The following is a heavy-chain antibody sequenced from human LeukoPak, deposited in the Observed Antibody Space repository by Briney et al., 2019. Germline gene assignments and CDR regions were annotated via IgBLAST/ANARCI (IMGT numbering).Heavy chain of an antibody. D-gene: IGHD6-13*01. CDR1: SSSISSGYY. V-gene: IGHV4-61*01. CDR2: IYYSGST. Sequence: SETLSLTCAVSSSSISSGYYWGWIRQPPGRRLEWIGYIYYSGSTNYNPSLKSRVTISVDTSKNQFSLKLSSVTAADTAVYCCATGAGYISSWPFDYWGQGTLVTVSS. J-gene: IGHJ4*02. CDR3: ATGAGYISSWPFDY.